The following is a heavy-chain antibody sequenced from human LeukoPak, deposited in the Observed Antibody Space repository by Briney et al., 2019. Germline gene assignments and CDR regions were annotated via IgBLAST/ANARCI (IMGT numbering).Heavy chain of an antibody. D-gene: IGHD3-9*01. J-gene: IGHJ4*02. V-gene: IGHV1-24*01. CDR1: GYTLTELS. CDR3: ATGDVLRYFDWFSN. CDR2: FDPEDGET. Sequence: ASVKVSCKVSGYTLTELSMHWVRQAPGKGLEWMGGFDPEDGETIYAQKFQGRVTVTEDTSTDTAYMELSSLRSEDTAVYYCATGDVLRYFDWFSNWGQGTLVTVSS.